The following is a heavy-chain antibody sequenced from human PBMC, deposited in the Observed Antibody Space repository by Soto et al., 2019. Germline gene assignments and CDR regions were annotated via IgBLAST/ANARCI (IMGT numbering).Heavy chain of an antibody. V-gene: IGHV1-18*01. CDR3: ARERQYEPLLY. J-gene: IGHJ4*02. D-gene: IGHD2-2*01. CDR1: GYTFTNYG. Sequence: QVQLVQSGVEVKKPGASVKVSCQASGYTFTNYGITWLRQAPGQGLEWMGWVSACNRNTNYAQRFQDRVTMTTDTSTRTAYMELRNLTSDDTAIYFCARERQYEPLLYWGQGTLVTVSS. CDR2: VSACNRNT.